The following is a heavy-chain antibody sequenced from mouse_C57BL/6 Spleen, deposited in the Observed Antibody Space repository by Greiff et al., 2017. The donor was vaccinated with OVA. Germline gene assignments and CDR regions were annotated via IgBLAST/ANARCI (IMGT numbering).Heavy chain of an antibody. D-gene: IGHD2-5*01. CDR3: ARDYSNYGGGMDY. J-gene: IGHJ4*01. CDR2: IYPGSGST. Sequence: QVQLQQPGAELVKPGASEKMSCKASGYTFTSYWITWVKQRPGQGLEWIGDIYPGSGSTNYNEKFKSKATLTVDTSSSTAYMQLSSLTSEDSAVYYCARDYSNYGGGMDYWGQGTSVTVSS. CDR1: GYTFTSYW. V-gene: IGHV1-55*01.